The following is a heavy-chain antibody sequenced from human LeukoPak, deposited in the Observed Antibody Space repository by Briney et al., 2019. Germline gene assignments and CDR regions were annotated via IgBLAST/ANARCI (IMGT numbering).Heavy chain of an antibody. CDR2: IYPGDSDT. J-gene: IGHJ5*02. D-gene: IGHD6-19*01. Sequence: GESLKISCKGSGYRFTSYWIGWVRPIPGKGLEWMGIIYPGDSDTRYSPSFQGQVTISAGKSISTAYLQWSSLKASDTAMYYCARHDGSSGWSAGWFDPWGQGTLVTVSS. V-gene: IGHV5-51*01. CDR1: GYRFTSYW. CDR3: ARHDGSSGWSAGWFDP.